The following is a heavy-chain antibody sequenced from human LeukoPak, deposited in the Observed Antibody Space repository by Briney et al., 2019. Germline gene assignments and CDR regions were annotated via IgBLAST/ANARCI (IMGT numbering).Heavy chain of an antibody. CDR2: FDPEDGET. CDR1: GYTLTELS. CDR3: ATNSDYDRGYDI. D-gene: IGHD3-22*01. Sequence: GVSVKVSCKVSGYTLTELSMHWVRQAPGKGLEWMGGFDPEDGETIYAQKFQGRVTMTEDTSTDTAYMELSSLRSEDTAVYYCATNSDYDRGYDIWGQGTMVTVSS. V-gene: IGHV1-24*01. J-gene: IGHJ3*02.